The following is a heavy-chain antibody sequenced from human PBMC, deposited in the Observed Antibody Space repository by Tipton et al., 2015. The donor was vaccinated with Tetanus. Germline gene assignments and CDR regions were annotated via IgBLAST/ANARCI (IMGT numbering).Heavy chain of an antibody. CDR3: ARERIEAFYYHGLDV. CDR1: GGSLSGYY. V-gene: IGHV4-59*01. D-gene: IGHD2-21*01. CDR2: NYYSGSA. J-gene: IGHJ6*02. Sequence: TLSLTCTVSGGSLSGYYWNWIRQSPGKGLEWIGYNYYSGSAIYNPSLKSRVTISLDTSKNQISLRLNSVTAADTAVYYCARERIEAFYYHGLDVWGPGTTATVSS.